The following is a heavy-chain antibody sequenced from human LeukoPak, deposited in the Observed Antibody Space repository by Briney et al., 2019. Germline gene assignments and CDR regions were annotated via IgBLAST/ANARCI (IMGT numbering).Heavy chain of an antibody. CDR1: GGTFSSYA. Sequence: SVKVSCKASGGTFSSYAISWVRQAPGQGLEWMGRIIPILGIANYAQKFQGRVTITADKSTSTAYMELSSLRSEDTAVYYCAADKVPADHFNWFDPWGQGTQVTVSS. V-gene: IGHV1-69*04. CDR3: AADKVPADHFNWFDP. D-gene: IGHD2-2*01. CDR2: IIPILGIA. J-gene: IGHJ5*02.